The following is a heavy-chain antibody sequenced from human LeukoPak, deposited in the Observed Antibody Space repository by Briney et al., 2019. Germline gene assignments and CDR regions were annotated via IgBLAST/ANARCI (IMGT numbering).Heavy chain of an antibody. CDR2: LYSGGST. D-gene: IGHD5-18*01. V-gene: IGHV3-53*01. CDR1: GFTVSSNY. Sequence: PGGSLRLSCPASGFTVSSNYMSWVRQAPGKGLEWVSSLYSGGSTYYADSVKGRFTISRDNSKNTLYLQMNSLRAEDTAVYYCAREGRDTAGYFDYWGQGTLVTVSS. J-gene: IGHJ4*02. CDR3: AREGRDTAGYFDY.